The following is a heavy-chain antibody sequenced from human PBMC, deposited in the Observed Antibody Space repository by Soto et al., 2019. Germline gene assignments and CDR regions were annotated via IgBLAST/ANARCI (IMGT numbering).Heavy chain of an antibody. Sequence: QVQLVESGGGLVKPGGSLRLSCAVSGFTFSDYYMTWMRQAPGQGLEWVSYISSSTSHTNYADSVEDRFTISRDNAKNSMFLQMNSLRAEDTAVYYCARGRGAAADYFDFWAQGTLVTVSS. D-gene: IGHD6-13*01. CDR3: ARGRGAAADYFDF. CDR2: ISSSTSHT. CDR1: GFTFSDYY. V-gene: IGHV3-11*05. J-gene: IGHJ4*02.